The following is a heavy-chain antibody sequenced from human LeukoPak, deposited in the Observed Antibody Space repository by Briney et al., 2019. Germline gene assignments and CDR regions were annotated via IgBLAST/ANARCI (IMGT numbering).Heavy chain of an antibody. D-gene: IGHD6-13*01. Sequence: SETLSLTCSVSGGSMSSYYWSWIRQPPGKGLEWIGYIYSSGSTNYNPSLKSRVTISVDTSKNQFSLKLSSVTAADTAVYYCARLMGWQQLANDFWGQGTLVTVPS. CDR2: IYSSGST. V-gene: IGHV4-59*08. CDR3: ARLMGWQQLANDF. J-gene: IGHJ4*02. CDR1: GGSMSSYY.